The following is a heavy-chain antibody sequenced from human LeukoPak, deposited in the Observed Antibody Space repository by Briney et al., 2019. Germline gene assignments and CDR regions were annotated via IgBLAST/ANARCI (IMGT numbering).Heavy chain of an antibody. V-gene: IGHV1-2*06. J-gene: IGHJ4*02. CDR3: ARDLVTMIDMYYFDY. CDR2: INPNSGGT. D-gene: IGHD3-22*01. CDR1: GYTFTGYY. Sequence: ASVKVSCKAPGYTFTGYYMHWVRQAPGQGLEWMGRINPNSGGTNYAQKFQGRVTMTRDTSISTAYMELSRLRSDDTAVYYCARDLVTMIDMYYFDYWGQGTLVTVSS.